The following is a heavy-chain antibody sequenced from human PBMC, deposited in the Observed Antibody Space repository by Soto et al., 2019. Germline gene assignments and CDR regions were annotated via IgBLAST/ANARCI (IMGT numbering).Heavy chain of an antibody. CDR3: AVLKRIVAEDY. CDR1: GGSVSGGSYY. D-gene: IGHD3-16*02. CDR2: IYDSRST. J-gene: IGHJ4*02. Sequence: SETLSLTCTVSGGSVSGGSYYRSWIRQPPGKGLEWVGYIYDSRSTNYNPSLQSRVTISADTSKNQFSLKLNSVTAADTAVYYCAVLKRIVAEDYWGQGTLVTVSS. V-gene: IGHV4-61*01.